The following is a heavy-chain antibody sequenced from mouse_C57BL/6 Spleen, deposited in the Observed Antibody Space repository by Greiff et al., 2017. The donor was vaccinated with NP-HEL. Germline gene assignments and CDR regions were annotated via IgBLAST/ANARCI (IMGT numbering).Heavy chain of an antibody. Sequence: VQLQQPGAELVKPGASVKMSCKASGYTFTSYWITWVKQRPGQGLEWIGDIYPGSGSTNYNEKFKSKATLTVDTSSSTAYMQLSSLTSEDSAVYYCASPTVVAQDWYFDVWGTGTTVTVSS. CDR3: ASPTVVAQDWYFDV. D-gene: IGHD1-1*01. CDR2: IYPGSGST. CDR1: GYTFTSYW. J-gene: IGHJ1*03. V-gene: IGHV1-55*01.